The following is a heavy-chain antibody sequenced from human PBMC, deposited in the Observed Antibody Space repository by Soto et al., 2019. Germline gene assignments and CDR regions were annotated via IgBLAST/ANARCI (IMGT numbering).Heavy chain of an antibody. D-gene: IGHD6-19*01. CDR3: ATDQLAGLPRRFAS. J-gene: IGHJ4*02. Sequence: ASGKVSCKISEYTLIEVSMHWVRQAPGRGLEWMGGFDPEHGETIFAQKFQGRVTLTEDTSIDTAYMELSSLRSEDTAVYYCATDQLAGLPRRFASWGQGTLVPVSS. CDR1: EYTLIEVS. V-gene: IGHV1-24*01. CDR2: FDPEHGET.